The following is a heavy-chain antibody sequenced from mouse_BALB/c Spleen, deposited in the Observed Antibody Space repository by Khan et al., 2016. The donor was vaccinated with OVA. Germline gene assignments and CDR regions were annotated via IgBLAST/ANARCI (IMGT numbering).Heavy chain of an antibody. Sequence: QVQLQQSGAGLVKPGASVKLSCKASGYTFTEYIIHWVKQRSGQGLEWIGWFYPGSGSIEYNEKFKDKATLTADKSSSTVYLELSRLTSEDSAVYVCARQIFYGNYNYAMDYWGQGTSVTVSS. CDR1: GYTFTEYI. J-gene: IGHJ4*01. V-gene: IGHV1-62-2*01. CDR2: FYPGSGSI. CDR3: ARQIFYGNYNYAMDY. D-gene: IGHD2-1*01.